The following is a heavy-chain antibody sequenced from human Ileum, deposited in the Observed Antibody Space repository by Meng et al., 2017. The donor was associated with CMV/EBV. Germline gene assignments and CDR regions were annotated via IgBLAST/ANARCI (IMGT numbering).Heavy chain of an antibody. CDR1: GYTFTAYY. D-gene: IGHD2-2*02. CDR2: INPNRGVT. Sequence: ASVKVSCKASGYTFTAYYMHWVRQAPGQGLEWVGWINPNRGVTSYAQKFQGRVTMTRDTSISTAYMELSRLRSDDTAVYYCASLPAGYCSSTSCYTGGYYYYYGMDVWGQGTMVTVSS. J-gene: IGHJ6*02. V-gene: IGHV1-2*02. CDR3: ASLPAGYCSSTSCYTGGYYYYYGMDV.